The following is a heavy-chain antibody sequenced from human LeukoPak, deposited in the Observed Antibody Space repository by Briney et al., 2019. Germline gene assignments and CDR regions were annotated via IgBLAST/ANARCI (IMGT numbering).Heavy chain of an antibody. Sequence: GGSLRLSCAASGFTFSSYAMSWVRQAPGKGLEWVSAISGSGGSTYYADSVKGRFTISRDNSKNTLYLQMNSLRAEDTAVYYCAKGFSNSWYNPYYFDYWGQGTLVTVSS. V-gene: IGHV3-23*01. D-gene: IGHD6-13*01. CDR3: AKGFSNSWYNPYYFDY. CDR1: GFTFSSYA. J-gene: IGHJ4*02. CDR2: ISGSGGST.